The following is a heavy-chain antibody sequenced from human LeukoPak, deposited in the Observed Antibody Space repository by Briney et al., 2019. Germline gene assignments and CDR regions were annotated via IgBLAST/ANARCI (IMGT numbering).Heavy chain of an antibody. CDR2: INWNGGST. J-gene: IGHJ5*01. V-gene: IGHV3-20*04. Sequence: PGGSLRLSCAASGFSFDDYGMSWVRQAPGKGLEWVSSINWNGGSTGSVDSVKGRFTISRDYADSVKGRFTISRDNAKNSLYLQMNSLRAEDTALYYCARATSGSWFDSWGQGTLVTVSS. CDR1: GFSFDDYG. CDR3: ARATSGSWFDS. D-gene: IGHD1-26*01.